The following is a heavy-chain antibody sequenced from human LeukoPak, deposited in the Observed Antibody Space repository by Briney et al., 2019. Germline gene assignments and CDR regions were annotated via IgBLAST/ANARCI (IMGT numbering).Heavy chain of an antibody. CDR3: ARRTTVLTPAPFDY. Sequence: GGSLRLSCAASGFTFSSYSMSWVRQAPGKGLEWVSAIDGTGVTKRYADSVKGRFTVSRDNSKNTLYLQMNSLRAEDMAVYYCARRTTVLTPAPFDYWGQGTLVTVSS. CDR1: GFTFSSYS. CDR2: IDGTGVTK. J-gene: IGHJ4*02. D-gene: IGHD4-23*01. V-gene: IGHV3-23*01.